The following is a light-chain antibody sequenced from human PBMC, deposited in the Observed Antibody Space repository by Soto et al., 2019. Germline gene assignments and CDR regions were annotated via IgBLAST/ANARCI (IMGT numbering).Light chain of an antibody. CDR2: DVS. Sequence: QSALTQPASVSGSPGQSITISCTGTSSDVGGYNYVSWYQQHPGKAPKLMIYDVSNRPSGVSNRFSGSKSGNTASLTISGAQGEEEADYFRRLYYSSRPFVLGTGTKLTVL. V-gene: IGLV2-14*01. CDR1: SSDVGGYNY. J-gene: IGLJ1*01. CDR3: RLYYSSRPFV.